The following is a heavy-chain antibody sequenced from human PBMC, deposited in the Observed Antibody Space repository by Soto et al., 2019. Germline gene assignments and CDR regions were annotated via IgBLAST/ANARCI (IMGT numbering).Heavy chain of an antibody. CDR2: IYPGDSDT. CDR1: GYSFTSYW. D-gene: IGHD3-22*01. Sequence: GESLKISCKGSGYSFTSYWIGWVRQMPGKGLEWMGIIYPGDSDTRYSPSFQGQVTISADKSISTAYLQWSSLKASDTAMYYCARGPHGYYYDSSGYYYFDYWGQGTLVTAPQ. CDR3: ARGPHGYYYDSSGYYYFDY. J-gene: IGHJ4*02. V-gene: IGHV5-51*01.